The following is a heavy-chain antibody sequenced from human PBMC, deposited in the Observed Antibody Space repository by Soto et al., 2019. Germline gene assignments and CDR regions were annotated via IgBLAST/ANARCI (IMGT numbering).Heavy chain of an antibody. CDR1: GFTFSRYA. CDR3: TSYYDFWSGYSYDDY. V-gene: IGHV3-73*01. J-gene: IGHJ4*02. Sequence: EGSLRRSCAASGFTFSRYAMHWVRQASGKGLEWVGRIRSKANSYATAYAASVKGRFTISRDDSKNTAYLQMNSLKTEDTAVYYCTSYYDFWSGYSYDDYWGQGTLVTVSS. CDR2: IRSKANSYAT. D-gene: IGHD3-3*01.